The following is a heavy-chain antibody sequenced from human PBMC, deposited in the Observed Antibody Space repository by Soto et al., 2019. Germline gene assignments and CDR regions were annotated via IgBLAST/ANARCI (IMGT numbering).Heavy chain of an antibody. D-gene: IGHD6-13*01. CDR3: VQRHVSATGIDWFDP. Sequence: QVQLVQSGTEVKKPGASVKVSCKASGYTFTSYGIHWVRQAPGQRLEWMGWINAANGDTKYSPKFQGRGTITRDTSASTGYMELSSLRSEDTAVYYCVQRHVSATGIDWFDPWGQGTLVTVAS. CDR2: INAANGDT. J-gene: IGHJ5*02. CDR1: GYTFTSYG. V-gene: IGHV1-3*01.